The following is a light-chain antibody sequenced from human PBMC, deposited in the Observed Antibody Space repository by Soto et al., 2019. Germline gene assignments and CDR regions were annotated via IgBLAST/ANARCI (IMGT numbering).Light chain of an antibody. CDR3: QKYTSAPFT. CDR1: QGIDTY. J-gene: IGKJ3*01. Sequence: DIQMTQSPSSLSASVGDRVTITCRASQGIDTYLAWYQQKPGKVPKLLIYAASTLQSGVPSRFSSSGSGTDFTLTISSLQPEDVATYYCQKYTSAPFTFGPGTKVDIK. CDR2: AAS. V-gene: IGKV1-27*01.